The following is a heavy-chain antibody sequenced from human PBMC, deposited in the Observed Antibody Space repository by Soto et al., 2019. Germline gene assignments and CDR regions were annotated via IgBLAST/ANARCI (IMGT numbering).Heavy chain of an antibody. CDR2: IYHSGST. CDR3: ARGPLQXSGLVQRGRYPITHFDY. D-gene: IGHD6-25*01. V-gene: IGHV4-30-2*01. Sequence: TSETLSLTCAVSGGSISGGGYSWSWIRQPPGKGLEWIGYIYHSGSTYYNPSLKSRVTISVDRSKNQFSLKLSSVTAADTAVYYCARGPLQXSGLVQRGRYPITHFDYWGQGTLVTVSS. J-gene: IGHJ4*02. CDR1: GGSISGGGYS.